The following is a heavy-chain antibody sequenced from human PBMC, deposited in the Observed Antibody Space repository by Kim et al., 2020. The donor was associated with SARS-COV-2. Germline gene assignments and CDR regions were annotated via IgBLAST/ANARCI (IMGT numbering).Heavy chain of an antibody. D-gene: IGHD3-10*01. V-gene: IGHV1-2*02. Sequence: AKKFQGRVTMTRDTSISTAYMELSRLRSDDTAVYYCAIHGSLEGAGTYDYWGQGTLVTVSS. J-gene: IGHJ4*02. CDR3: AIHGSLEGAGTYDY.